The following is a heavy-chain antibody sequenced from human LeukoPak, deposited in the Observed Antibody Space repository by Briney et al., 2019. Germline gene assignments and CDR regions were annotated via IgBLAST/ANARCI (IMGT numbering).Heavy chain of an antibody. Sequence: SETLSLTCAVYGGSFSGYYWSWIRQPPGKGLEWIGEINHSGSTNYNPSLKSRVTISVDTSKNQFSLKLSSVTAADTAVYYCARDRWFDPWGQGTLVTVSS. V-gene: IGHV4-34*01. CDR3: ARDRWFDP. CDR2: INHSGST. J-gene: IGHJ5*02. CDR1: GGSFSGYY.